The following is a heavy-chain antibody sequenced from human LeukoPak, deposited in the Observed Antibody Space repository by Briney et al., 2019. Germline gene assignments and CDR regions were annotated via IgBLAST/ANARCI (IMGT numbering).Heavy chain of an antibody. V-gene: IGHV4-30-2*01. CDR3: ARTKEYYYDSSTYSYYFDY. J-gene: IGHJ4*02. CDR2: IYQSGST. Sequence: SQTLSLTCTVSGGSISSGGYYWSWIRQPPGKGLEWIGYIYQSGSTYYNPSLKSRVTISVDRPKNQFSLKLSSVTAADTAVYYCARTKEYYYDSSTYSYYFDYWGQGTLVTVSS. CDR1: GGSISSGGYY. D-gene: IGHD3-22*01.